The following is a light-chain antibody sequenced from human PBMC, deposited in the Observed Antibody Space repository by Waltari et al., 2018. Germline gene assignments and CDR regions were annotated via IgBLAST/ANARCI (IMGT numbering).Light chain of an antibody. V-gene: IGLV2-23*02. J-gene: IGLJ2*01. CDR1: SRDVGGYNY. CDR3: CSYAGSSTHVL. Sequence: QSALTQPASVSGSPGQSITISCTGTSRDVGGYNYVTLYQQYPGKAPKLMIYDVSKRPSGVSNPFSGSKSGNTASLTISGLQAEDEADYYCCSYAGSSTHVLFGGGTKLTVL. CDR2: DVS.